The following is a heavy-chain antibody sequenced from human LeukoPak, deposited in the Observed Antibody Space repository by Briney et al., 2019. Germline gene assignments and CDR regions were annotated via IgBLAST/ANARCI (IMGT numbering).Heavy chain of an antibody. V-gene: IGHV1-46*01. Sequence: GASVKVSCKASGYTFTSYYMHWVRQVPGQGLEWMGIINPGRGNTKYAQDFHGRVTLTRDTSTSTIYMELSSLRSEDTAVYYCARDRDWGSSDPFDYWGQGTLVTVSS. CDR3: ARDRDWGSSDPFDY. D-gene: IGHD7-27*01. CDR1: GYTFTSYY. CDR2: INPGRGNT. J-gene: IGHJ4*02.